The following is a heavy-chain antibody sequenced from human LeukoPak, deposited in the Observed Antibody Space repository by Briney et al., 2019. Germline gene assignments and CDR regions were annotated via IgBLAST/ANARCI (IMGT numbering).Heavy chain of an antibody. Sequence: PGGSLRLSCAASGFTFSSYDMHWVRQATGKGLEWVSAIGTAGDPYYPGSVKGRFTISRENAKNSLYLQMNSLRAGDTAVYYCARGGRGVIFDPGYGMDVWGKGTTVTVSS. J-gene: IGHJ6*04. V-gene: IGHV3-13*05. CDR3: ARGGRGVIFDPGYGMDV. CDR2: IGTAGDP. CDR1: GFTFSSYD. D-gene: IGHD3-10*01.